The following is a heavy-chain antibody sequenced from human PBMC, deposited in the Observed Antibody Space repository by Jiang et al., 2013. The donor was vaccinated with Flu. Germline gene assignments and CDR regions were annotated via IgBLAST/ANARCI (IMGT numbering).Heavy chain of an antibody. Sequence: GKGLEWIGNIYYSGSTSYNPSLKSRVTISVDMSKNQFSLKLSSVTAADTAVYYCARERPDDYWGQGTLVTVSS. CDR2: IYYSGST. J-gene: IGHJ4*02. CDR3: ARERPDDY. V-gene: IGHV4-38-2*02.